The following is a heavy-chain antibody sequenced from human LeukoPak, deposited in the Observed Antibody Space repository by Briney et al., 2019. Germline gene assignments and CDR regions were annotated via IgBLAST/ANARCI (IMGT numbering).Heavy chain of an antibody. Sequence: SETLSLTCAVSGGSFTGHYCGCIRQPPGKALEWSGYIYYSGSTYYNPSLNSRVTISVVTSKNQFSLKLSSVTAADTAVYYCASFTFGGVIATYYFDYWGQGTLVTVSS. CDR2: IYYSGST. J-gene: IGHJ4*02. D-gene: IGHD3-16*02. CDR1: GGSFTGHY. V-gene: IGHV4-59*06. CDR3: ASFTFGGVIATYYFDY.